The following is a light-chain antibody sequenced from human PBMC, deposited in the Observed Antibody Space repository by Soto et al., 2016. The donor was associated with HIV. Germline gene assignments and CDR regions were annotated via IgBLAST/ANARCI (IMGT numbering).Light chain of an antibody. J-gene: IGLJ2*01. CDR3: NSRDSSGNHLHVV. V-gene: IGLV3-19*01. CDR2: GKN. CDR1: NIGSKS. Sequence: SYVLTQPVSVSEAPGQTATITCGGSNIGSKSVHWYQQKPGQAPVLVIYGKNNRPSGIPDRFSGSSSGNTASLTITGAQAEDEADYYCNSRDSSGNHLHVVFGGGTKLTVL.